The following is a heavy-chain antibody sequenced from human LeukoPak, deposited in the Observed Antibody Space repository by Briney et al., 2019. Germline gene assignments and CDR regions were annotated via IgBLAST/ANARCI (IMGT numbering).Heavy chain of an antibody. D-gene: IGHD4-17*01. Sequence: ASVKVSCKASGYTFTGYYMHWVRQAPGQGLEWMGWINPNSGGTNYAQKFQGRVTMTRDTSISTACMELSRLRSDDTAVYYCARGGYGDYYYYYYMDVWGKGTTVTISS. CDR2: INPNSGGT. V-gene: IGHV1-2*02. CDR3: ARGGYGDYYYYYYMDV. J-gene: IGHJ6*03. CDR1: GYTFTGYY.